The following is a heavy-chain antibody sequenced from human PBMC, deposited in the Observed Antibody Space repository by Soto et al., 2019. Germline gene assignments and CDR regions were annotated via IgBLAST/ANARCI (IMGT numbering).Heavy chain of an antibody. CDR3: ARDRTAAAADY. V-gene: IGHV3-74*01. CDR2: INNDGSST. J-gene: IGHJ4*02. Sequence: PGGSLRLSCAASGFTFSSYWMHWVRQAPGKGLVWVSRINNDGSSTSYADSVKGRFTISRDNAKNTLYLQMNSLRAEDTAVYYCARDRTAAAADYWGQGALVTVSS. D-gene: IGHD6-13*01. CDR1: GFTFSSYW.